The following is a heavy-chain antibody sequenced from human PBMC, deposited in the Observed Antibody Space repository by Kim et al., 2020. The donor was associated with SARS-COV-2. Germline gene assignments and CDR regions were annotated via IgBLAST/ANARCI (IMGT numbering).Heavy chain of an antibody. Sequence: GSLRLSCAASGFTFSSYWMHWVRQAPGKGLVWVSRINTDGSTTNYADSVKGRFTISRDKAKKTLYLQMNSLRAEDTALYYCARRTAASGGYWYFDLWGRGTLVTVSS. CDR1: GFTFSSYW. J-gene: IGHJ2*01. CDR2: INTDGSTT. D-gene: IGHD6-13*01. CDR3: ARRTAASGGYWYFDL. V-gene: IGHV3-74*01.